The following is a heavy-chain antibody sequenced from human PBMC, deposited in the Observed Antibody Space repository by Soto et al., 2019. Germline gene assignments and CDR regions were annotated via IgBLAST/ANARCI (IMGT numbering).Heavy chain of an antibody. CDR2: VYQSGTT. V-gene: IGHV4-4*02. D-gene: IGHD1-26*01. Sequence: QVQLQESGPGLVKPSETLSLICSVSGDSISSNNWWSWVRQSPGKGLEWIGEVYQSGTTNYNPSPKGRVNISVDTSKTQFPLSLRSVTAADTAVYYCARDDSGSPGEADHWGQGTLVTVSS. CDR3: ARDDSGSPGEADH. J-gene: IGHJ4*02. CDR1: GDSISSNNW.